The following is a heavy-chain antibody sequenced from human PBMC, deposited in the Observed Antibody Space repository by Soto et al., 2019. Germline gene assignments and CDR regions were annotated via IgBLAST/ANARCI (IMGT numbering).Heavy chain of an antibody. CDR3: ASCVGVVAAPTGYYGMDV. CDR1: GGTFSSYA. Sequence: GASVKVSCKASGGTFSSYAISWVRQAPGQGLEWMGGIIPIFGTANYAQKFQGRVTITADESTSTAYMELSSLRSEDTAVYYCASCVGVVAAPTGYYGMDVRGQGTTVTFSS. V-gene: IGHV1-69*13. CDR2: IIPIFGTA. J-gene: IGHJ6*02. D-gene: IGHD2-15*01.